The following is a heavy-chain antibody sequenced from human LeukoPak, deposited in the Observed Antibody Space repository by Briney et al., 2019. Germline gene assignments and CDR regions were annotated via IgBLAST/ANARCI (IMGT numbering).Heavy chain of an antibody. Sequence: PGRSLRLSCAASGFTFSSYGMHWVRQAPGKRLEWVAVISYDGSNKYYADSVKGRFTISRDNSKNTLYLQMNSLRAEDTAVYYCAKDQDYYDTLYYFDYWGQGTLVTVSS. CDR2: ISYDGSNK. CDR1: GFTFSSYG. J-gene: IGHJ4*02. V-gene: IGHV3-30*18. D-gene: IGHD3-22*01. CDR3: AKDQDYYDTLYYFDY.